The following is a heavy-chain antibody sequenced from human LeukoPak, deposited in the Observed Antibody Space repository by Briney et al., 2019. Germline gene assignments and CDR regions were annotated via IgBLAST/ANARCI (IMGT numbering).Heavy chain of an antibody. CDR3: VGVNYYDTSLGFA. D-gene: IGHD3-22*01. J-gene: IGHJ4*02. CDR2: IDWDDDK. Sequence: SGPTLVNPTQTLTLTCTFSGFSLSTRGLCVSWIRQPPGKALGWLARIDWDDDKYYSTSLKTRLTNSKDTSKNQVVLTVTNMDPVDTATYYCVGVNYYDTSLGFAWGQGTLVTVSS. V-gene: IGHV2-70*11. CDR1: GFSLSTRGLC.